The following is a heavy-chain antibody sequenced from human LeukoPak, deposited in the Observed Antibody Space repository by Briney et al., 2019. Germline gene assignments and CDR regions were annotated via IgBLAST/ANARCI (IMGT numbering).Heavy chain of an antibody. CDR3: AGERGRKDYYGMDV. V-gene: IGHV1-2*06. CDR1: GYTFTGYY. CDR2: INPNSGGT. D-gene: IGHD3-10*01. J-gene: IGHJ6*02. Sequence: ASVKVSCKASGYTFTGYYMHWVRQAPGQGLEWMGRINPNSGGTNYAQKFQGRVTMTRDTSISTAYMELSRLRSDDTAVYYCAGERGRKDYYGMDVWGQGTTVTVSS.